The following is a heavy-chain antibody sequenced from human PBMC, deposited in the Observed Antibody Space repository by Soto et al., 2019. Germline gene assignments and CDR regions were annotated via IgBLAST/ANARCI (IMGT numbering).Heavy chain of an antibody. V-gene: IGHV4-39*01. CDR2: IYYSGDT. D-gene: IGHD3-9*01. J-gene: IGHJ4*02. Sequence: SETLSLTCTVSGGSISSGSYYWGWIRQPPGKGLEWIGSIYYSGDTYYNPSLKSRVTISVDTSKNQFSLKLSSVTAADAAVYYCARLLRYFDWSPNHYYFDYWGQGTLVTVSS. CDR1: GGSISSGSYY. CDR3: ARLLRYFDWSPNHYYFDY.